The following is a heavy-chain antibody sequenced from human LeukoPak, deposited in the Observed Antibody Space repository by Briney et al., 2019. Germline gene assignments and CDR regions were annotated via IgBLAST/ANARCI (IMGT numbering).Heavy chain of an antibody. CDR1: GYTFTSYG. V-gene: IGHV1-18*01. Sequence: ASVKVSCKASGYTFTSYGISWVRQAPGQGLEWMGWISAYNGNTNYAQKLQGRVTMTTDTSTSTAYMELRSLRSDDTAVYYCASGNYYDSSGFPSGDYWGQGTLVTVSS. J-gene: IGHJ4*02. CDR3: ASGNYYDSSGFPSGDY. D-gene: IGHD3-22*01. CDR2: ISAYNGNT.